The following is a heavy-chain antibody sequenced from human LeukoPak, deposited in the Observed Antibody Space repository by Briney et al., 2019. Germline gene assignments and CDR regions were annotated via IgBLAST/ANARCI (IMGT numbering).Heavy chain of an antibody. CDR3: AKDYTSV. D-gene: IGHD3-16*01. Sequence: PGGSLRLSCAASGFTFSSYDMHWVRQAPGKGLEWVAVISYDGSNKYYADSVKGRFTISRDNSKNTLYLQMNSLRAEDTAVYYCAKDYTSVWGQGTLVTVSS. J-gene: IGHJ4*02. CDR2: ISYDGSNK. CDR1: GFTFSSYD. V-gene: IGHV3-30*18.